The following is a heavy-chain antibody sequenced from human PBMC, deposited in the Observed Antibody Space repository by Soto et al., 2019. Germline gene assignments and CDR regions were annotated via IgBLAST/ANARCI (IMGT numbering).Heavy chain of an antibody. CDR3: ARVTAGAFDI. CDR2: INAGNGNT. D-gene: IGHD2-21*02. Sequence: ASVKVSCKASGYTFTNYAMHWVRQAPGQRLEWMGWINAGNGNTKYSQKLQCRVTITRDTSASTAHMELSSLRSEDTAVYYCARVTAGAFDIWGQGTMVTVSS. V-gene: IGHV1-3*01. J-gene: IGHJ3*02. CDR1: GYTFTNYA.